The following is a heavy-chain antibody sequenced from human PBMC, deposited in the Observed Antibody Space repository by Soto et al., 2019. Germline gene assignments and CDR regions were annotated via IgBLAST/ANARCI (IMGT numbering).Heavy chain of an antibody. V-gene: IGHV3-30-3*01. J-gene: IGHJ4*02. CDR2: ISYDGSNK. CDR1: GFTFSSYA. CDR3: ASGDSNPFDY. Sequence: LRLSCAASGFTFSSYAMHWVRQAPGKGLEWVAVISYDGSNKYYADSVKGRFTISRDNSKNTLYLQMNSLRAEDTAVYYCASGDSNPFDYWGQGTLVTVSS. D-gene: IGHD4-4*01.